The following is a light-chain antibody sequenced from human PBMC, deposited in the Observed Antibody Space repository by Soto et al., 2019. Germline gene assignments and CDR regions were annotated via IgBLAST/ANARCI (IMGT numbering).Light chain of an antibody. CDR3: QQYDAWPLT. V-gene: IGKV3D-15*03. CDR2: DAI. Sequence: EKLMSQSPATLSVSPGERVTLSCRASQNIHNHMSWFLQKPGQTPRLLIYDAIIRAADVPARFSGSWSGTEFTLTINILQSEDLAVYYCQQYDAWPLTFGGGTKVESK. J-gene: IGKJ4*01. CDR1: QNIHNH.